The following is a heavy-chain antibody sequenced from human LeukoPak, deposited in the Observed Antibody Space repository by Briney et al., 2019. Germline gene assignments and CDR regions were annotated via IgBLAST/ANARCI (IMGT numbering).Heavy chain of an antibody. CDR3: ARQGLRLTSDY. Sequence: SETLSLTCTVSGDSVSSGDYHWSWIRQPPGKGLEWIGNISNSGNTNYNPSLKSRVTISIDTSKNQFSLKLSSVTAADTAMYYCARQGLRLTSDYWGQGTLVTVSS. CDR2: ISNSGNT. D-gene: IGHD4-17*01. CDR1: GDSVSSGDYH. V-gene: IGHV4-61*08. J-gene: IGHJ4*02.